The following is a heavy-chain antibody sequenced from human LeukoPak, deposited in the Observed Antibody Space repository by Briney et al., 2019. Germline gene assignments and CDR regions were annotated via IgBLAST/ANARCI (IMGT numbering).Heavy chain of an antibody. CDR2: INPNSGGT. CDR3: AREMVRGVMYGMDV. D-gene: IGHD3-10*01. V-gene: IGHV1-2*04. J-gene: IGHJ6*02. CDR1: GYTFTGYY. Sequence: GASVKVCCKASGYTFTGYYMHWVRQAPGQGLEWMGWINPNSGGTNYAQKFQGWVTMTRDTSISTAYMELSRLRSDDTAVYYCAREMVRGVMYGMDVWGQGTTVTVSS.